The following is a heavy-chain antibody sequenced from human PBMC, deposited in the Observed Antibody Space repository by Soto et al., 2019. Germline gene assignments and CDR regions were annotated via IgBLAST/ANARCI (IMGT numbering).Heavy chain of an antibody. J-gene: IGHJ6*02. Sequence: EVQLVESGGGLVKPGGSLRLSCAASGFTFSNAWMSWVRQAPGKGLEWVGRIKSKTDGGTTDYAAPVKGRFTISRDDSKNTLYLQMNSLKTEDTAVYYCTPQRRKNYYYGMDVWGQGTTVTVSS. CDR1: GFTFSNAW. CDR2: IKSKTDGGTT. V-gene: IGHV3-15*01. CDR3: TPQRRKNYYYGMDV.